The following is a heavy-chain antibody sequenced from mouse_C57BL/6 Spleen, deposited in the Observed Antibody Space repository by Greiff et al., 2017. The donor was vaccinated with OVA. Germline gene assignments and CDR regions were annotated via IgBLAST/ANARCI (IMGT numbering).Heavy chain of an antibody. V-gene: IGHV2-9-1*01. Sequence: VQLVESGPGLVAPSQSLSITCTVSGFSLTSYAISWVRQPPGKGLEWLGVIWTGGGTHYNSALKSRLSISKDNSKSQVFLKMNSLQTDDTARYYCARNPRYGNNAMDYWGQGTSVTVSS. D-gene: IGHD2-1*01. CDR2: IWTGGGT. CDR1: GFSLTSYA. CDR3: ARNPRYGNNAMDY. J-gene: IGHJ4*01.